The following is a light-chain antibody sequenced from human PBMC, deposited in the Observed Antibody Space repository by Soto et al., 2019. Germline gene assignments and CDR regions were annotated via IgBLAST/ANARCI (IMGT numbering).Light chain of an antibody. Sequence: DIQMTQSPSSLSASVGDRVTITCRASQSISSYLNWYQQTPGKAHKLLIYAASSLQSGVPSRFSGSGSGTDFSLTISSLQPEDFATYYCQQSYNTPWTFGQGTKVDIK. CDR3: QQSYNTPWT. V-gene: IGKV1-39*01. J-gene: IGKJ1*01. CDR1: QSISSY. CDR2: AAS.